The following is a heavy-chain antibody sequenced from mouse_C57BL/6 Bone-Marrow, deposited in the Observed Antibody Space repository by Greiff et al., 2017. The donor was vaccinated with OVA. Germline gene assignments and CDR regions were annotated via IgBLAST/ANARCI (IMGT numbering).Heavy chain of an antibody. V-gene: IGHV1-5*01. CDR1: GYTFTSYW. CDR3: TRAGNYSDYYALAY. CDR2: IYPGNSDT. D-gene: IGHD2-4*01. Sequence: VQLQQSGTVLARPGASVKMSCKTSGYTFTSYWMHWVKQRPGQGLEWIGAIYPGNSDTSYNQKFKGKAKLTAVTSASTAYMELSSLTNEDSAVYYCTRAGNYSDYYALAYWGQGTLVTVSA. J-gene: IGHJ3*01.